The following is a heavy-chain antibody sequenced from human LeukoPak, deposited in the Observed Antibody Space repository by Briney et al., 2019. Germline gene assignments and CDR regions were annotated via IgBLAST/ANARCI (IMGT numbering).Heavy chain of an antibody. CDR2: IYHSGST. Sequence: SETLSLTCAVSGGSISSGGNSWSWIRQPPGKGLEWIGYIYHSGSTYYNPSLKSRVAISVDTSKNQFSLKLSSVTAADTAVYYCARVGGDIVVVPADVAIDYWGQGTLVTVSS. D-gene: IGHD2-2*01. CDR3: ARVGGDIVVVPADVAIDY. CDR1: GGSISSGGNS. V-gene: IGHV4-30-2*01. J-gene: IGHJ4*02.